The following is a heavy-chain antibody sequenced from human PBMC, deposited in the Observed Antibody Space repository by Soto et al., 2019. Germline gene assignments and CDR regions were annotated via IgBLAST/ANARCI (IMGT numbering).Heavy chain of an antibody. V-gene: IGHV4-31*02. D-gene: IGHD5-18*01. CDR1: GGSIISGGYY. Sequence: SETLSLTCTVSGGSIISGGYYWSWIRQHPGKGLEWIGYIYYSGSTYYNPSLKSRVTISVDTSKNQFSLKLSSVTAADTAVYYCARDGSSYGNPGYYGMDVWGQGTTVTVSS. CDR2: IYYSGST. J-gene: IGHJ6*02. CDR3: ARDGSSYGNPGYYGMDV.